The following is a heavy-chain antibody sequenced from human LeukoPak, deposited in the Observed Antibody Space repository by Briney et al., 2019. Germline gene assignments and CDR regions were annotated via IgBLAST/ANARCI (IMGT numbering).Heavy chain of an antibody. CDR2: ISSSSSTI. J-gene: IGHJ4*02. Sequence: GGSLRLSCAASGFTFSSYSMNWVRQAPGKGLEWVSYISSSSSTIYYADSVKGRFTISRDNAKNSLYLQMNSLRDEDTAVYYCARERSLRRYEGYFDYWGQGTLVTVSS. D-gene: IGHD2-2*01. CDR3: ARERSLRRYEGYFDY. V-gene: IGHV3-48*02. CDR1: GFTFSSYS.